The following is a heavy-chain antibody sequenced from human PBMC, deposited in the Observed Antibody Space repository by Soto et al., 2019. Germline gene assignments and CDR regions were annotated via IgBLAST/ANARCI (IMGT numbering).Heavy chain of an antibody. CDR2: IIKDGSEK. CDR3: SRGTYYPQSSGLHADY. CDR1: GFTFSNYW. D-gene: IGHD3-22*01. V-gene: IGHV3-7*01. Sequence: GGSLRLSCAASGFTFSNYWMTWVRQAPGKGLEWVANIIKDGSEKSYVDSVKGRFTISRDNAKNSLFLQMNSLRPEDTAVYYCSRGTYYPQSSGLHADYWGPGTVVTVSS. J-gene: IGHJ4*02.